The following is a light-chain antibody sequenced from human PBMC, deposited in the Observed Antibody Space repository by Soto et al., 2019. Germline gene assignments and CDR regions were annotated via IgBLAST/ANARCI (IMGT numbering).Light chain of an antibody. V-gene: IGKV3-20*01. Sequence: EIVLTQSPGTLSLSPGERATLSCRASQSVSSSYLAWYQQKPGQAHRLLIYGESSRATGIPDRFSGSGSGTAFTLTISRLQPEDCAEYYCQPYGSPYTFGQETKLEIK. J-gene: IGKJ2*01. CDR3: QPYGSPYT. CDR1: QSVSSSY. CDR2: GES.